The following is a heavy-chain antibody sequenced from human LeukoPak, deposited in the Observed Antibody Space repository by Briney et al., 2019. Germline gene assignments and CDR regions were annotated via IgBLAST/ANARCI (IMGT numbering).Heavy chain of an antibody. CDR2: ISSRGELT. V-gene: IGHV3-23*01. Sequence: GGSLRLSCAASGFTFNIYAMSWVRQAPGKGLEWVASISSRGELTFYADSVEGRFTIFRDNFNNILYLQMSSLRAEDTAIYYCAKDRPNYYGSEGHYYRRDGDSWGQGTLVTVSS. J-gene: IGHJ5*01. CDR1: GFTFNIYA. CDR3: AKDRPNYYGSEGHYYRRDGDS. D-gene: IGHD3-22*01.